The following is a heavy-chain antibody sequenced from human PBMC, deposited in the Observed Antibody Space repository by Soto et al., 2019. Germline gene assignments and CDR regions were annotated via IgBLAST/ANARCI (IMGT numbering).Heavy chain of an antibody. D-gene: IGHD6-19*01. CDR1: GFTLSSYS. CDR2: ISGSGGTI. V-gene: IGHV3-48*02. Sequence: EVQLVESGGGLVQPGGSLRLSCAASGFTLSSYSMNWVRQAPGKGLEWVSYISGSGGTIYYADSVKGRFTISRDNAKNSLSVQMNSLRDEDTAVYFCARETGLRSSGRSYYFDFWGQGTRVTVSS. CDR3: ARETGLRSSGRSYYFDF. J-gene: IGHJ4*02.